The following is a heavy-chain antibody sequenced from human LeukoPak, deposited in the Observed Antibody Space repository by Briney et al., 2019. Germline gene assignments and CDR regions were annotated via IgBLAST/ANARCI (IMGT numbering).Heavy chain of an antibody. Sequence: PGGSLRLSCAASGFTFSSYAMHWVRQAPGKGLEWVAVISNDGSYKYYADSVKGRFTISRDNSKNTPFLQMNSLRADDTAVYYCARDRYYSSNTLGYFDYWGQGTLVTVSS. CDR3: ARDRYYSSNTLGYFDY. V-gene: IGHV3-30*04. CDR1: GFTFSSYA. D-gene: IGHD6-13*01. CDR2: ISNDGSYK. J-gene: IGHJ4*02.